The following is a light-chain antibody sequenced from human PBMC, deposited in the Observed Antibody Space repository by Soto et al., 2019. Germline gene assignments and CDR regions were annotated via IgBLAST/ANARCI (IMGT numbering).Light chain of an antibody. CDR2: GAS. J-gene: IGKJ1*01. Sequence: NVLTQSPGTLYFYPSERATLSFRSSQNVTSNLLVWYQQHPGQAPRLLIYGASSRATGIPDRFSGSGSRTDFTLTIRRLEPDDFAVYYCQQYGSSLWTFAQVTKVNIK. CDR1: QNVTSNL. V-gene: IGKV3-20*01. CDR3: QQYGSSLWT.